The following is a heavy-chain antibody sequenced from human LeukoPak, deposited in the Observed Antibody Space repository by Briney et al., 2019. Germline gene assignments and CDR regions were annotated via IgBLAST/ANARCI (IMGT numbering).Heavy chain of an antibody. V-gene: IGHV3-74*01. CDR2: INSDGSNT. Sequence: GGSLRLSCAASGFTFSTYWMHWVRHVPGKGLVWVSRINSDGSNTLYADSVKGRFTISRDNAKNTLYLQMNSLRAEDTAIYYCVRDSGDIDYWGQGTLVTVSS. CDR3: VRDSGDIDY. J-gene: IGHJ4*02. D-gene: IGHD7-27*01. CDR1: GFTFSTYW.